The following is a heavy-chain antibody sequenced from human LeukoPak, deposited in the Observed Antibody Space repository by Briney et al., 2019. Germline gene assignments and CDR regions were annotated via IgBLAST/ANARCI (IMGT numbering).Heavy chain of an antibody. CDR1: GGSISSGTYY. V-gene: IGHV4-39*01. D-gene: IGHD1-26*01. Sequence: PSETLSLTCTVSGGSISSGTYYWGWIRQPPGKGLEWIGSIYYSGNTYYNPSLKSRVTISVDTSKNQFSLKLTSVTAADTAVYYCAHFKGGSFDFWGQGTMVTVSS. CDR2: IYYSGNT. CDR3: AHFKGGSFDF. J-gene: IGHJ3*01.